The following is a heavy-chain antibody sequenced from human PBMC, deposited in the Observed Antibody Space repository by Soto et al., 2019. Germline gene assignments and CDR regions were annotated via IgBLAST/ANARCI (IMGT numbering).Heavy chain of an antibody. CDR3: ARALVETDMPVYYYYGMDV. V-gene: IGHV3-53*04. CDR1: GFTVSSNY. D-gene: IGHD5-18*01. J-gene: IGHJ6*02. CDR2: VYSGGST. Sequence: PGGSLRLSCAASGFTVSSNYMSWVRQAPGKGLEWVSVVYSGGSTYYADSVKGRFTISRHNLKNTLSLQMNSLRAEDTAVYYCARALVETDMPVYYYYGMDVWGQGTTVTVSS.